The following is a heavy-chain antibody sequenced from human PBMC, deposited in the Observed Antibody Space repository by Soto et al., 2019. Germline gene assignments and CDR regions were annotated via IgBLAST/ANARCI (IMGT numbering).Heavy chain of an antibody. CDR3: GRKDYYGSATYHFAY. V-gene: IGHV1-3*01. D-gene: IGHD3-10*01. CDR1: GYTFNKYP. J-gene: IGHJ4*02. CDR2: INPANGDT. Sequence: GASVKVSCKXSGYTFNKYPIHWVRQAPGQGLEWMGWINPANGDTGFSQKFQDRVTITRDTSASTAYMELSSLKSEDTAVYYCGRKDYYGSATYHFAYCGQGTLVTVSA.